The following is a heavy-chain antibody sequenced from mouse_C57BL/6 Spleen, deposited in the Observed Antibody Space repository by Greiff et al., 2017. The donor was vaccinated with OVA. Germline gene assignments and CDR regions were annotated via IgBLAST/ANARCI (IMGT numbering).Heavy chain of an antibody. Sequence: VQLQQSGPELVKPGASVKISCKASGYTFTDYYMNWVKQSHGKSLEWIGDINPNNGGTSYNQKFKGKATLTVDKSSSTAYMELRSLTSEDSAVYYCARDTTAPWFAYWGQGTLVTVSA. CDR3: ARDTTAPWFAY. CDR2: INPNNGGT. J-gene: IGHJ3*01. V-gene: IGHV1-26*01. CDR1: GYTFTDYY. D-gene: IGHD1-2*01.